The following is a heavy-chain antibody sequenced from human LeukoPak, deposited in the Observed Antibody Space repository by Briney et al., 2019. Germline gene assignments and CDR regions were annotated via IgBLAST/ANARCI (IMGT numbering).Heavy chain of an antibody. CDR3: ARVTGYSNWFDP. CDR1: GGTFTSYS. D-gene: IGHD4-11*01. Sequence: SVKVSCKASGGTFTSYSVSWVRQAPGHGLEWMGGIVPIFGTADYAEKFKGRVTMTTDESTTIVYMELSSLRSEDTAVYYCARVTGYSNWFDPWGQGTLVTVSS. V-gene: IGHV1-69*05. CDR2: IVPIFGTA. J-gene: IGHJ5*02.